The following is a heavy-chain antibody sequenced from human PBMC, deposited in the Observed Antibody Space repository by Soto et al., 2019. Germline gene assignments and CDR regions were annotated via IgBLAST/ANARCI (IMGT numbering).Heavy chain of an antibody. CDR2: TYYTADT. V-gene: IGHV4-59*01. Sequence: SETLSLTCTVSGVAIRSYFWSWIRQPPGKGLEWIVSTYYTADTKYNPSLESRATISAHPSKKPFSLRLGAVTAADTALYFFTCSKNREVVFSYCARGSLVIGSS. J-gene: IGHJ4*02. CDR1: GVAIRSYF. CDR3: TCSKNREVVFSY. D-gene: IGHD3-10*01.